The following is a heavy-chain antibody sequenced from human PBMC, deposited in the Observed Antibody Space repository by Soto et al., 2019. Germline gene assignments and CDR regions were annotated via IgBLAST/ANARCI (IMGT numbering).Heavy chain of an antibody. CDR2: ISAYNGNT. J-gene: IGHJ4*02. Sequence: ASAKVSFKASGCTFTSYGISWVRQAPGQGLEWMGWISAYNGNTNYAQKLQGRVTMTTDTSTSTAYMELRSLRSDDTAVYYCARLSPPEFSIDYWGQGTLVTVSS. CDR1: GCTFTSYG. V-gene: IGHV1-18*01. CDR3: ARLSPPEFSIDY. D-gene: IGHD3-10*01.